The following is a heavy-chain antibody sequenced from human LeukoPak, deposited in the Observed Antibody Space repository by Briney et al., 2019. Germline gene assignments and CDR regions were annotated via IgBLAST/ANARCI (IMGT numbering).Heavy chain of an antibody. CDR2: ITYDGSNK. J-gene: IGHJ3*02. CDR1: AFTFSSYG. V-gene: IGHV3-30*12. CDR3: VRGSTAAQDAFDI. Sequence: PGGSLRLSCAASAFTFSSYGMHWVRQAPGKGLEWVAFITYDGSNKYYADSVKGRFTISRDNAKNSLFLQMNNLRVEDTAVYYCVRGSTAAQDAFDIWGQGTMVTVSS. D-gene: IGHD5/OR15-5a*01.